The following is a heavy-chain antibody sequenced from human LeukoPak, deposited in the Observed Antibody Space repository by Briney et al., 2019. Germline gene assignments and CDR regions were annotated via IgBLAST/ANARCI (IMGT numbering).Heavy chain of an antibody. CDR1: GYTFTSYD. D-gene: IGHD3-16*01. CDR3: ARGRARLRLGELFRSTHQYFQH. Sequence: GASVKVSCKASGYTFTSYDINWVRQATGQGLEWMGWMNPNSGNTGYAQKFQGRVTMTRNTSISTAYMELSSLRSEDTAVYYCARGRARLRLGELFRSTHQYFQHWGQGTLVIVSS. CDR2: MNPNSGNT. J-gene: IGHJ1*01. V-gene: IGHV1-8*01.